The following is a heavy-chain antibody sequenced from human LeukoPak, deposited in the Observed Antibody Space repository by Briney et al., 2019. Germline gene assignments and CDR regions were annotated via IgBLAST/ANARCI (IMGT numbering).Heavy chain of an antibody. D-gene: IGHD2-8*01. J-gene: IGHJ4*02. CDR3: AKDLKLGYCTNGVCSLFDY. V-gene: IGHV3-30*02. CDR2: IRYDGGNK. Sequence: GGSLRLSCAASGFTFSTYNMNWVRQAPGKGLEWVAFIRYDGGNKYYADSVKGRFTISRDNSKNTLYLQMNSLRAEDTAVYYCAKDLKLGYCTNGVCSLFDYWGQGTLVTVSS. CDR1: GFTFSTYN.